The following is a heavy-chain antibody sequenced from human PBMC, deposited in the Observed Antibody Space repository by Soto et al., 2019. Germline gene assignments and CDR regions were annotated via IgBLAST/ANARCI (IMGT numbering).Heavy chain of an antibody. CDR2: IIPIGGTA. Sequence: QVQLVQSGAEVKKPGSSVKVSCKASGGTFSSYAISWVRQAPGQGLEWMGGIIPIGGTANYAQKFQGRVTITADESTSTAYMELVSLTSEDTAVYYCARDLLGFGYTYADVWGQGTTVTVSS. J-gene: IGHJ6*02. CDR3: ARDLLGFGYTYADV. CDR1: GGTFSSYA. V-gene: IGHV1-69*12. D-gene: IGHD3-10*01.